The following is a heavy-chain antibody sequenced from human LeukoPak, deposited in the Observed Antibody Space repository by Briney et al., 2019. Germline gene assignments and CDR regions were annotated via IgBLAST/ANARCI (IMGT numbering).Heavy chain of an antibody. CDR1: GFTFSSYS. CDR3: ARDFLGMDV. Sequence: GGSLRLSCAASGFTFSSYSMNWVRQAPGKGLEWVSSVSSSSSYIYYADSVKGRFTISRDNAKNTLYLQMNSLRVEDTAAYCCARDFLGMDVWGQGTTVTVSS. V-gene: IGHV3-21*01. CDR2: VSSSSSYI. J-gene: IGHJ6*02.